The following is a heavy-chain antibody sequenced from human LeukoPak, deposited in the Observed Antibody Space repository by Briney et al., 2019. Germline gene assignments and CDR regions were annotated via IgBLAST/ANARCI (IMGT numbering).Heavy chain of an antibody. V-gene: IGHV4-59*01. CDR1: GGSISSYY. CDR3: ARVRIAVAGKNYYYFYYRDV. D-gene: IGHD6-19*01. Sequence: PSETLSLTCTVSGGSISSYYWSWIRQPPGKGLEWIGSINYSGSATYNLPLKIRVTISVDTPKNQYSLKLSSVNAADTAVYYCARVRIAVAGKNYYYFYYRDVWGKGTTVSVSS. J-gene: IGHJ6*03. CDR2: INYSGSA.